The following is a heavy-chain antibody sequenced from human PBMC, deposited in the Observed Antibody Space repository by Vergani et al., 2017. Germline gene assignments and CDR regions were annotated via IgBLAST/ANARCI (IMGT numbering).Heavy chain of an antibody. CDR3: ARQNWNFNAFDI. J-gene: IGHJ3*02. V-gene: IGHV1-46*01. D-gene: IGHD1-7*01. CDR2: INPSGGST. Sequence: QVQLVQSGAEVKKPGASVKVSCKASGYTFTSYYMHWVRQAPGQGLEWMGIINPSGGSTSYAQKFQGRFTMTRDTSTSTVYMELSSLRSEDTAVYYCARQNWNFNAFDIWGQGTMVTVSS. CDR1: GYTFTSYY.